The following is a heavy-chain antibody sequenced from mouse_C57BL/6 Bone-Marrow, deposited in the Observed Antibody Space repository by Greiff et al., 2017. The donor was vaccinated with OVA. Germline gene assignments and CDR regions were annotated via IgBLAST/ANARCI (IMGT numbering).Heavy chain of an antibody. V-gene: IGHV14-4*01. CDR3: TTYRY. CDR2: IDPENGVT. J-gene: IGHJ2*01. Sequence: EVQLQQSGAELVRPGASVKLSCTASGFNIKDDYMHWVKERPEQGLEWIGWIDPENGVTKYASKFQGKATITADTSSKTVYLDLSSLTSEDTADYYCTTYRYWGQGTTLTVSS. CDR1: GFNIKDDY.